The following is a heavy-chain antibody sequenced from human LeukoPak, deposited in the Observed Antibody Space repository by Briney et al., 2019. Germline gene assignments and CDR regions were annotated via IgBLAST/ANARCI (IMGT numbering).Heavy chain of an antibody. CDR2: VSGSGGST. CDR3: AKETTSGYGAFDI. Sequence: PGGSLRLSCAASGFTFSNYAMSWVRQAPGKGLEWVSGVSGSGGSTYYADSVKGRFTISRDNSKNTLYLQMNSLRAEDTAVYYCAKETTSGYGAFDIWGQGTMVTVSS. V-gene: IGHV3-23*01. J-gene: IGHJ3*02. D-gene: IGHD3-22*01. CDR1: GFTFSNYA.